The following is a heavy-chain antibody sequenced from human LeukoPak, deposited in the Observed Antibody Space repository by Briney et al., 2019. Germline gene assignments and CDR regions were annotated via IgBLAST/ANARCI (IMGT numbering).Heavy chain of an antibody. CDR3: AREGASGYKAYYYYGMDV. D-gene: IGHD5-12*01. CDR1: GYTLTELS. CDR2: FDPEDGET. V-gene: IGHV1-24*01. J-gene: IGHJ6*02. Sequence: ASVKVSCKVSGYTLTELSMHWVRQAPGKGLEWMGGFDPEDGETIYAQKFQGRVTMTEDTSTDTAYMELRSLRSDDTAVYYCAREGASGYKAYYYYGMDVWGQGTTVTVSS.